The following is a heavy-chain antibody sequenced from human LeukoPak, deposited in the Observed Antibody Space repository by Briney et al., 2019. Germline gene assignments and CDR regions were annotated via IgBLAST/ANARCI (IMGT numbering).Heavy chain of an antibody. CDR1: GYTFTSYG. D-gene: IGHD3-10*01. V-gene: IGHV1-18*04. Sequence: GASVKVSCKASGYTFTSYGISWVRQAPGQGLEWMGWISAYNGNTNYAQKLRGRVTMTTDTSTGTAYMELRSLRSDDTAVYYCARGRGEYYYGSGSYYYWGQGTLVTVSS. J-gene: IGHJ4*02. CDR3: ARGRGEYYYGSGSYYY. CDR2: ISAYNGNT.